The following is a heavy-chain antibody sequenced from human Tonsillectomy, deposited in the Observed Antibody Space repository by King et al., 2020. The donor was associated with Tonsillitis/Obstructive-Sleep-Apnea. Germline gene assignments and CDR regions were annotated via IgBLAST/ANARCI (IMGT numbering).Heavy chain of an antibody. V-gene: IGHV3-72*01. CDR3: TRVGRGHWNDY. Sequence: VQLVESGGGLVQPGGSLRLSCAASGFPYSNHYMDWARQVPGRGLEWVGRIRNKDRAYTTDYDASVKGRFTNSRDDSKNSLYLQMNSLETEDTAVYYCTRVGRGHWNDYWGQGALVTVSS. D-gene: IGHD1-1*01. CDR2: IRNKDRAYTT. CDR1: GFPYSNHY. J-gene: IGHJ4*01.